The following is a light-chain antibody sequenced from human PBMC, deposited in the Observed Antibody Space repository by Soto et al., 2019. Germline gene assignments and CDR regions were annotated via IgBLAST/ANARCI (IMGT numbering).Light chain of an antibody. CDR1: SSDVGGYNY. J-gene: IGLJ3*02. CDR2: DVS. CDR3: SSYTSSSTWV. Sequence: QSALTQPPSVSGSPGQSIAISCTGTSSDVGGYNYVSWYQQHPGKTPNLMIYDVSNRPSGVSNRFSGSKSGNTASLTISGLQAEDEADYYCSSYTSSSTWVFGGGTKVTVL. V-gene: IGLV2-14*01.